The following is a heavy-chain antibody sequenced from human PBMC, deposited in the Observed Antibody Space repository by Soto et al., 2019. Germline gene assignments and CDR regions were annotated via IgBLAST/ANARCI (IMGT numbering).Heavy chain of an antibody. D-gene: IGHD3-22*01. CDR2: IYPSDSDI. Sequence: GESLKISCKTSGYTFTTYWIGWVRQRPGAGLEWMGIIYPSDSDIRYSPSLQGHVTFSVDKSLETAYLEWSSLKASDTAMYYCARHGPRVYYDNSDYYYYGMDVWGQGTTVTVSS. CDR3: ARHGPRVYYDNSDYYYYGMDV. V-gene: IGHV5-51*01. J-gene: IGHJ6*02. CDR1: GYTFTTYW.